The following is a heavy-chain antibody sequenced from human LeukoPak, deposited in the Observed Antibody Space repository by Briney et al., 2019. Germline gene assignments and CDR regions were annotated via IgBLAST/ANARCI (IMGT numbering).Heavy chain of an antibody. Sequence: GGSLRLSCAGSGFSFSSYWVSWVRQTPWKGLEWVANIKQDGSETTYMDSVKGRFTISRDNAKNSVYLRMNSLRVEDTGVYYCARGSASGYWGQGTLVTVSS. V-gene: IGHV3-7*04. J-gene: IGHJ4*02. CDR2: IKQDGSET. CDR1: GFSFSSYW. CDR3: ARGSASGY.